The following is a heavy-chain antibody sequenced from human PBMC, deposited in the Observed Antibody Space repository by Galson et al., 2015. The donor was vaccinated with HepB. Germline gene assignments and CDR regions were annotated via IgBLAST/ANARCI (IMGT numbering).Heavy chain of an antibody. Sequence: SVKVSCKASGYVFRSYGITWVRQAPGQGLEWMGWISGLNGNTNYAQKLQGRVSLTTHTSATTVYMELRSLRPEDTAVYYCAKGGIASTSGYATWYFDLWGRGTLVTVSS. D-gene: IGHD3-22*01. J-gene: IGHJ2*01. CDR2: ISGLNGNT. CDR1: GYVFRSYG. CDR3: AKGGIASTSGYATWYFDL. V-gene: IGHV1-18*01.